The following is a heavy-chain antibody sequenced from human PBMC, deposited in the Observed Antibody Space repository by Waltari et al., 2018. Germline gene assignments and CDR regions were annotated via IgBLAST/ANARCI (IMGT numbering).Heavy chain of an antibody. CDR1: GYSISSGYY. CDR3: AGGTTAMARGWFDP. J-gene: IGHJ5*02. Sequence: QVQLQESGPGLVKPSETLSLTCTVSGYSISSGYYWGWIRQPPGKGLEWIGSIYHSGSTYYNPSPKSRVTISVDTSKNQFSLKLSSVTAADTAVYYCAGGTTAMARGWFDPWGQGTLVTVSS. CDR2: IYHSGST. D-gene: IGHD5-18*01. V-gene: IGHV4-38-2*02.